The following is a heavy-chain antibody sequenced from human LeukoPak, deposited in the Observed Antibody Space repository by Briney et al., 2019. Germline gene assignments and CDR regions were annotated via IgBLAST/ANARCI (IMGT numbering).Heavy chain of an antibody. CDR1: GFTFSSYW. CDR3: ARVVVVAAAAMGFDY. V-gene: IGHV3-7*01. D-gene: IGHD2-15*01. J-gene: IGHJ4*02. CDR2: INQNGSEK. Sequence: GGSLRLSCAASGFTFSSYWMNWVRQAPGKGLEWVASINQNGSEKYYLDSVKGRFTISRDNAKNSLYLQMNSLRAEDTAVYYCARVVVVAAAAMGFDYWGQGTLVTVSS.